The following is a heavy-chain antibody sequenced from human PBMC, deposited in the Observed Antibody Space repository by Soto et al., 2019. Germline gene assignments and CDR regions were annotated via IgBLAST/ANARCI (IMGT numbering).Heavy chain of an antibody. CDR3: ERTTVRGVPLDY. D-gene: IGHD3-10*01. CDR1: GDSLSSGGYS. Sequence: TLSLTCSVSGDSLSSGGYSWTWIRQPPGKGLEWLGYIFRSGGTLYNPSLKSRVTISVDRSQNQFSLKLTSVTAADTAVYYCERTTVRGVPLDYSSPGTLDIVSS. CDR2: IFRSGGT. J-gene: IGHJ4*02. V-gene: IGHV4-30-2*01.